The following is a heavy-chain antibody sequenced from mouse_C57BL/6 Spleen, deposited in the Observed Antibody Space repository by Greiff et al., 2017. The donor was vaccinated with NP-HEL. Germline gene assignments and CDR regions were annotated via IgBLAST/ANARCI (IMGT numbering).Heavy chain of an antibody. J-gene: IGHJ2*01. V-gene: IGHV5-17*01. Sequence: EVHLVESGGGLVKPGGSLKLSCAASGFTFSDYGMHWVRQAPEKGLEWVAYISSGSSTIYYADTVKGRFTISRDNAKNTLFLQMTSLRSEDTAMYYCARLSYDGYYFDYWGQGTTLTVSS. CDR2: ISSGSSTI. CDR1: GFTFSDYG. CDR3: ARLSYDGYYFDY. D-gene: IGHD2-3*01.